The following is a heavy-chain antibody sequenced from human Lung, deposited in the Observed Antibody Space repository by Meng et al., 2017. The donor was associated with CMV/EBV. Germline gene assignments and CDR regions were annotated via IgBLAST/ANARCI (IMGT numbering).Heavy chain of an antibody. CDR2: LIPVLNKA. J-gene: IGHJ4*02. D-gene: IGHD2/OR15-2a*01. V-gene: IGHV1-69*10. CDR1: GGSFSTYT. CDR3: ARGRGNQPLFDF. Sequence: QVQSGQAGAEVKKPGSSVKVACKTSGGSFSTYTFSWVRQAPGQGLEWMGGLIPVLNKAKSAPRFQDRVTFTADETTTTAYMELSSLTFEGTAVYFCARGRGNQPLFDFWGQGTLVTVSS.